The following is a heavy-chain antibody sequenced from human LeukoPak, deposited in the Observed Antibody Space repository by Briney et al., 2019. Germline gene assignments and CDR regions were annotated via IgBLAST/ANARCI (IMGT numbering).Heavy chain of an antibody. CDR3: ARDEDIIDY. J-gene: IGHJ4*02. CDR2: ISGSGGST. CDR1: GFTFSSYA. V-gene: IGHV3-23*01. D-gene: IGHD2-15*01. Sequence: TGGSLRLSCAASGFTFSSYAMSWVRQAPGKGLEWVSAISGSGGSTYYADSVKGRFTISRDNAKNSLYLQMNSLRAEDTAVYYCARDEDIIDYWGQGTLVTVSS.